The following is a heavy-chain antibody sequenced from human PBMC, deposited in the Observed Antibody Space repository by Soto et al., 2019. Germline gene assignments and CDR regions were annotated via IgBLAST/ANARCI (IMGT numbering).Heavy chain of an antibody. CDR2: IYYSGST. Sequence: PSETLSLTCTVSGGSISSYYWSWIRQPPGKGLEWIGYIYYSGSTNYNPSLKSRVTISVDTSKNQFSLKLSSVTAADTAVYYCARSWDPPTVIFDYWGQGTQVTVSS. CDR3: ARSWDPPTVIFDY. D-gene: IGHD4-17*01. V-gene: IGHV4-59*01. J-gene: IGHJ4*02. CDR1: GGSISSYY.